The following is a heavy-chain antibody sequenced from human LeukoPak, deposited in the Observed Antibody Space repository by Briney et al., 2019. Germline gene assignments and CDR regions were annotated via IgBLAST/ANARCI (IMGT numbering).Heavy chain of an antibody. V-gene: IGHV4-59*08. CDR2: IYYSGST. Sequence: SETLSLTCTVSGGTISSYYWSWIRQPPGKGLEWIGYIYYSGSTNYNPSLKSRVTISVDTSKNQFSLKLSSVTAADTAVYYCARWRYYYYGMDVWGQGTTVTVSS. J-gene: IGHJ6*02. CDR3: ARWRYYYYGMDV. D-gene: IGHD5-12*01. CDR1: GGTISSYY.